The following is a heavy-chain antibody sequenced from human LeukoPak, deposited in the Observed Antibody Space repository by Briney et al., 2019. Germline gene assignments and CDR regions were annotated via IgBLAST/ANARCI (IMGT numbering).Heavy chain of an antibody. D-gene: IGHD5-12*01. CDR1: GGSISTSSYY. J-gene: IGHJ4*02. V-gene: IGHV4-39*01. CDR3: ARGRGFGFGIDF. CDR2: TYYSGST. Sequence: SETLSLTCTVSGGSISTSSYYWGWIRQPPGKGLEWIGSTYYSGSTYYNPSLKSRVTISVDTSRNQFSLKLNSVTAADTAVFFCARGRGFGFGIDFWGQGTLDTVSS.